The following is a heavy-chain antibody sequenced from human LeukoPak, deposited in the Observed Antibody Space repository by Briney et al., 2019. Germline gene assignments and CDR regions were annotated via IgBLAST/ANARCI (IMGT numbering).Heavy chain of an antibody. CDR1: GFTFSSYA. CDR3: ASVVFVAVAGTVDY. V-gene: IGHV3-48*04. Sequence: RGSLRLSCAASGFTFSSYAMSWVRQAPGKGLEWVSYISSSSSTIYYADSVKGRFTISRDNAKNSLYLQMNSLRAEDTAVYYCASVVFVAVAGTVDYWGQGTLVTVSS. J-gene: IGHJ4*02. CDR2: ISSSSSTI. D-gene: IGHD6-19*01.